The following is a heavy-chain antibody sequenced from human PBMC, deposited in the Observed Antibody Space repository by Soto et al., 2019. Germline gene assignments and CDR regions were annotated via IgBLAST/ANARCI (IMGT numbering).Heavy chain of an antibody. D-gene: IGHD2-2*02. CDR1: GYTFTSYY. Sequence: RASVKVSCKASGYTFTSYYMHWVRQAPGQGLEWMGIINPSGGSTSYAQKFQGRVTMTRDTSTSTVYMELSSLRSEDTAVYYCARGGRYCSSTSCYTVYYYGMDVWGQGTTVTVSS. CDR3: ARGGRYCSSTSCYTVYYYGMDV. CDR2: INPSGGST. V-gene: IGHV1-46*01. J-gene: IGHJ6*02.